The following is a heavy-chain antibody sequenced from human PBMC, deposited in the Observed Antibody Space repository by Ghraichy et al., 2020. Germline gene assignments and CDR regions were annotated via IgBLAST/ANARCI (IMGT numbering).Heavy chain of an antibody. CDR2: ISAYNGNT. CDR1: GYTFTSYG. CDR3: ARDREAARPPSVWFDP. Sequence: ASVKVSCKASGYTFTSYGISWVRQAPGQGLEWMGWISAYNGNTNYAQKLQGRVTMTTDTSTSTAYMELRSLRSDDTAVYYCARDREAARPPSVWFDPWGQGTLVTVSS. V-gene: IGHV1-18*04. D-gene: IGHD6-6*01. J-gene: IGHJ5*02.